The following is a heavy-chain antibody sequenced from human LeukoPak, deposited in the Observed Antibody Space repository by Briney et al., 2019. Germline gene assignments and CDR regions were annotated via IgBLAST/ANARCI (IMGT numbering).Heavy chain of an antibody. J-gene: IGHJ5*02. CDR3: AREAFDSNWFDP. CDR1: GGSISSYY. Sequence: SETLSLTCTVSGGSISSYYWSWIRQPPGKGLEWIGYIYYSGSTNYNPSLKSRVTISVDTSKNQFPLKLSSVTAADTAVYYCAREAFDSNWFDPWGQGTLVTVSS. CDR2: IYYSGST. D-gene: IGHD3-9*01. V-gene: IGHV4-59*01.